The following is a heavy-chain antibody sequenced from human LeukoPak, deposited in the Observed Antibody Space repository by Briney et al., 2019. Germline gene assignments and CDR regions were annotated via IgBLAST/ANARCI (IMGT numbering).Heavy chain of an antibody. CDR1: GGTFSSYA. Sequence: SVKVSCKASGGTFSSYAISWVRQAPGQGLEWMGSIIPIFGTANYAQKFQGRVTITTDESTSTAYMELSSLRSEDTAVYYCARDLGDYGENGVFDIWGQGTMVTVSS. J-gene: IGHJ3*02. CDR3: ARDLGDYGENGVFDI. V-gene: IGHV1-69*05. D-gene: IGHD4-17*01. CDR2: IIPIFGTA.